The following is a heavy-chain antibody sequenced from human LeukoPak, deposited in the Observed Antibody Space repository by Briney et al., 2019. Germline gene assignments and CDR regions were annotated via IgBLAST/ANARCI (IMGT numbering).Heavy chain of an antibody. J-gene: IGHJ6*03. CDR3: ARDPTTYYYDSSGYWYYYYYYMDV. V-gene: IGHV3-74*01. CDR1: GFTFSSYW. Sequence: PGGSLRLSCAASGFTFSSYWMHWVRQAPGKGLVWVSRINSVGSSTSYADSVKGRFTISRDNAKNTLYLQMNSLRAEDTAVYYCARDPTTYYYDSSGYWYYYYYYMDVWGKGTTVTVSS. CDR2: INSVGSST. D-gene: IGHD3-22*01.